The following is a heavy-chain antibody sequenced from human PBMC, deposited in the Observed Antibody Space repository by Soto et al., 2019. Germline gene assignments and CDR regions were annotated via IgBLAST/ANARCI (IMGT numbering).Heavy chain of an antibody. CDR3: ARGRTMIDNYNWFDP. J-gene: IGHJ5*02. Sequence: SVQVSCKASRGTFGSYAISWVRQAPGQGLEWMGGIIPIFGTANYAQKFQGRVTITADESTSTAYMELSSLRSEDTAVYYCARGRTMIDNYNWFDPWGQGTLVTVSS. D-gene: IGHD3-22*01. V-gene: IGHV1-69*13. CDR2: IIPIFGTA. CDR1: RGTFGSYA.